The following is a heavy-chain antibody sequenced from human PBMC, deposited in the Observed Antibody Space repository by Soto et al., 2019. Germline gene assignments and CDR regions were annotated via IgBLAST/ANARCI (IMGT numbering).Heavy chain of an antibody. V-gene: IGHV3-23*01. CDR3: AKDRALGELSLLDYFDY. Sequence: GGSLRLSCAASGFTFSSYAMSWVRQAPGKGLEWVSAISGSGGSTYYADSVKGRFTISRDNSKNTLYLQMNSLRAEDTAVYYCAKDRALGELSLLDYFDYWGQGTLVTVSS. J-gene: IGHJ4*02. D-gene: IGHD3-16*02. CDR1: GFTFSSYA. CDR2: ISGSGGST.